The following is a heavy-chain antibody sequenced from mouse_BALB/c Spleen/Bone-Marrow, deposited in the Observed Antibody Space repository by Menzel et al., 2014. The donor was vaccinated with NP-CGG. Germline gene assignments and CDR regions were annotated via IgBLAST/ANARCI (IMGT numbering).Heavy chain of an antibody. V-gene: IGHV1S127*01. CDR1: GYTFTSYW. D-gene: IGHD2-14*01. CDR3: TNLGTY. Sequence: VQLQQSGAELVKPGASVQMSCQASGYTFTSYWMHWGKQRPGQGLEWIGAIDPSDNYTHYNQEFKSKATLTVDTSSSTAYMQLSSLTSEDSAVYYCTNLGTYWGQGTLVAVSA. CDR2: IDPSDNYT. J-gene: IGHJ3*01.